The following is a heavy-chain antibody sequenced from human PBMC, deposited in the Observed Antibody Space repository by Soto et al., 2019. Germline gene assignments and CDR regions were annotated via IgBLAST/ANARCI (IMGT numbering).Heavy chain of an antibody. J-gene: IGHJ3*02. CDR3: AKQMEGNDAFDI. V-gene: IGHV4-61*01. CDR2: IYYSGST. Sequence: QVQLQESGPGLVKPSETLSLTCTVSGGSVSSGSYYWSWIRQPPGKGLEWIGYIYYSGSTNYNPSLKRRVTISVDTSKNQFSLKLSSVTAADTAVYYCAKQMEGNDAFDIWGQGTMVTVSS. D-gene: IGHD1-1*01. CDR1: GGSVSSGSYY.